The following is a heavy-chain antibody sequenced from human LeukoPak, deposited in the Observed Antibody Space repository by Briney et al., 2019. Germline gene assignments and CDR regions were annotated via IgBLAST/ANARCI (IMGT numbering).Heavy chain of an antibody. CDR1: GFTFSSYG. V-gene: IGHV3-33*06. J-gene: IGHJ4*02. CDR3: AKSPLVFYYFDY. CDR2: IWYDGSNK. D-gene: IGHD6-6*01. Sequence: PGGSLRLSCAASGFTFSSYGMHWVRQAPGKGLEWVAVIWYDGSNKYYADSVKGRFTISRDNSKNTLYLQMNSLRAEDTAVYYCAKSPLVFYYFDYWGQGTLVTVSS.